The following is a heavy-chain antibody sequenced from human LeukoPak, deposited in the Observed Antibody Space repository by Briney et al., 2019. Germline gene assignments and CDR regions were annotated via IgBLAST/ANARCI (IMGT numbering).Heavy chain of an antibody. Sequence: GGSLRLSCAASGFTFNNYWMHWVRQAPGKGLVWVSRINSDGSATSHADSVKGRFTISRDNAKNTLYLQMNTLRAEDTAVYFCARDLVGDYCDSSCYYYANWGQGTLVTVSS. J-gene: IGHJ4*02. CDR3: ARDLVGDYCDSSCYYYAN. V-gene: IGHV3-74*01. CDR2: INSDGSAT. CDR1: GFTFNNYW. D-gene: IGHD3-22*01.